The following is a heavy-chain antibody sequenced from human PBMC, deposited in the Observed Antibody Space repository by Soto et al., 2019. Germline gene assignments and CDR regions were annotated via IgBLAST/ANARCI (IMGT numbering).Heavy chain of an antibody. D-gene: IGHD6-13*01. CDR1: GGTFSSYS. Sequence: ASVEVSCKASGGTFSSYSISWVRQAPGQGLEWMGGIIPIFGTANYAQKFQGRVTITADKSTSTAYMELSSLRSEDTAVYYCARLLAAAGLIDYWGQGTLVTVSA. J-gene: IGHJ4*02. CDR3: ARLLAAAGLIDY. V-gene: IGHV1-69*06. CDR2: IIPIFGTA.